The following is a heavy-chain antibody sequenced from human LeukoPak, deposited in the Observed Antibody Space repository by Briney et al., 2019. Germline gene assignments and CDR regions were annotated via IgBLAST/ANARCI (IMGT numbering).Heavy chain of an antibody. J-gene: IGHJ4*02. Sequence: ASVTVSFKASGYTFTSYGISWVRQAPGQGLEWMGWISAYNGNTNYAQKLQGRVTMTTDTSTSTAYMELRSLRSDDTAVYYCAREGAYYDILTGYYTYAGYFDYWGQGTLVTVSS. D-gene: IGHD3-9*01. CDR1: GYTFTSYG. CDR3: AREGAYYDILTGYYTYAGYFDY. V-gene: IGHV1-18*01. CDR2: ISAYNGNT.